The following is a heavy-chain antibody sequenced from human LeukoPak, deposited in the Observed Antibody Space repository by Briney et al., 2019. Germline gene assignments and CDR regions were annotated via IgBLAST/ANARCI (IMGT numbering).Heavy chain of an antibody. Sequence: SETLSLTCAVSGGPFSGYYWTWIRQPPGKGLEWIGEINHSGSANYNPSLKSRVTISLDTFKNQFSLKLSSVTAADTAVYYCARGQGTVTTHWGQGTLVAVSS. J-gene: IGHJ4*02. V-gene: IGHV4-34*01. CDR1: GGPFSGYY. CDR2: INHSGSA. D-gene: IGHD4-17*01. CDR3: ARGQGTVTTH.